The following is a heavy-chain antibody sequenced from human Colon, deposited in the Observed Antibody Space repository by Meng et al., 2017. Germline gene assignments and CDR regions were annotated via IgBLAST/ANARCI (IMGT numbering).Heavy chain of an antibody. CDR1: GGSISSSNY. Sequence: QGELQGSGPGLVEPSGTPSLTCAVSGGSISSSNYWSWVRQPPGKGLEWIGQIYLSGSPSYNPSLESRVTISVDKSKNQLSPRLTSVTAADTAIYYCARHGGWHFDYWGQGTLVTRLL. D-gene: IGHD6-19*01. CDR3: ARHGGWHFDY. J-gene: IGHJ4*02. CDR2: IYLSGSP. V-gene: IGHV4-4*02.